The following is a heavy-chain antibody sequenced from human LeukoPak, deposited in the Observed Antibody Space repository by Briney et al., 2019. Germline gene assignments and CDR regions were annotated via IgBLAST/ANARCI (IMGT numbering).Heavy chain of an antibody. CDR1: GYTFNNHY. CDR2: INPSGGST. Sequence: ASAKVSCKASGYTFNNHYMYWVRQAPGQGLEWMGIINPSGGSTSYAQKFQGRVTMTRDTSTSTVYMELSSLRSEDTAVYYCARDLASSGYYWDWGQGTLVTVSS. V-gene: IGHV1-46*02. CDR3: ARDLASSGYYWD. D-gene: IGHD3-22*01. J-gene: IGHJ4*02.